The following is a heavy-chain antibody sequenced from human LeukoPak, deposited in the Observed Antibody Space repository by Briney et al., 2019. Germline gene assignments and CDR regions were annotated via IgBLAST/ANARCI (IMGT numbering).Heavy chain of an antibody. CDR1: GFTFDDYA. Sequence: GGSLRLSCAASGFTFDDYAMHWVRQAPGKGLEWASLISGNGGSTYYADSVKGRFTISRDNSKNSLYLQMNSLRTEDTALYYCFYDTAGTGALDYWGQGTLVTVSS. V-gene: IGHV3-43*02. CDR2: ISGNGGST. D-gene: IGHD6-19*01. CDR3: FYDTAGTGALDY. J-gene: IGHJ4*02.